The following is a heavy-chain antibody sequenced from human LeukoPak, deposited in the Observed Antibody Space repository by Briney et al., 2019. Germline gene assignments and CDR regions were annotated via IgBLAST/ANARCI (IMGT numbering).Heavy chain of an antibody. CDR2: ISSSSSYI. CDR1: GFTFSSYS. V-gene: IGHV3-21*01. D-gene: IGHD6-19*01. CDR3: ARLFSGWYGYFDY. Sequence: PGGTLRLSCAASGFTFSSYSMNWVRQAPGRGLEWVSSISSSSSYIYYADSVKGRFTISRDNAKNSLYLQMNSLRAEDTAVYYCARLFSGWYGYFDYWGQGTLVTVSS. J-gene: IGHJ4*02.